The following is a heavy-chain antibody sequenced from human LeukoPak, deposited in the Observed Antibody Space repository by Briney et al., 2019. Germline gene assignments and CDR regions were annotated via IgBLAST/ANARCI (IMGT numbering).Heavy chain of an antibody. CDR1: GYSFTRYW. V-gene: IGHV5-10-1*01. CDR2: IDPGDSYT. Sequence: GESLRISCKGSGYSFTRYWISWVRQMPGQGLEWMGRIDPGDSYTNYCPSFQGHITISADKSISTAYLQWSSLKASDTAMYYCARHYSSGSDFDYWGQGTLVTVSS. J-gene: IGHJ4*02. D-gene: IGHD6-19*01. CDR3: ARHYSSGSDFDY.